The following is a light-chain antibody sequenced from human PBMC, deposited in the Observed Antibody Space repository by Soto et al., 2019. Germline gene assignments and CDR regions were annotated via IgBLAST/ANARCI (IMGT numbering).Light chain of an antibody. CDR1: QSLSSY. J-gene: IGKJ2*01. V-gene: IGKV3-11*01. CDR3: QQRNNWPPYT. Sequence: EIVLTQSPATLSLSPGERATLSYSASQSLSSYLAWYQQKPGQAPRLLIYDASNRATGIPARFSGSGSGTVFTLTISSLEPEDFAVYYCQQRNNWPPYTFGQGTKLEIK. CDR2: DAS.